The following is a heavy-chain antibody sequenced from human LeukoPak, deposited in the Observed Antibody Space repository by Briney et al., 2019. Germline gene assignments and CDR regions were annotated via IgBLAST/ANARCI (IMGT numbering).Heavy chain of an antibody. CDR1: GFTFSNYW. CDR3: ARSPYSYGSAFDY. J-gene: IGHJ4*02. V-gene: IGHV3-7*02. Sequence: GGSLRLSCAVSGFTFSNYWVSWVRQAPGKGLEWVAIIKQDGYEKYYVDSVRGRFTISRDNSKNSLFLQMNILRAEDTAVYYCARSPYSYGSAFDYWGQGTLVTVSP. CDR2: IKQDGYEK. D-gene: IGHD5-18*01.